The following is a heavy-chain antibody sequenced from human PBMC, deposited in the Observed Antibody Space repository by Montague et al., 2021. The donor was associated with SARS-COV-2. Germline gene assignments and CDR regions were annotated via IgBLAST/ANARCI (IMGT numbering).Heavy chain of an antibody. Sequence: SLRLSCAASGFTFSSYAMHWVRPAPGKGLEWVAVISYDGSNKYYADSVKGRFTISRDNSKNTLYLQMNSLRAEDTAVYYCARTNSGSYSGAFDIWGQGTMVTVSS. CDR2: ISYDGSNK. V-gene: IGHV3-30*04. CDR1: GFTFSSYA. J-gene: IGHJ3*02. D-gene: IGHD1-26*01. CDR3: ARTNSGSYSGAFDI.